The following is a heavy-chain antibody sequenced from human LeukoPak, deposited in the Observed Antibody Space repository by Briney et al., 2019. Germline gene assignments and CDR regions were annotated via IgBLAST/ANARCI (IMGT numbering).Heavy chain of an antibody. CDR1: GFTFSSYG. D-gene: IGHD4-23*01. CDR3: AKANSVVIPDY. J-gene: IGHJ4*02. V-gene: IGHV3-30*02. Sequence: GGSLRLSCAASGFTFSSYGMNWVRQAPGKGLEWVAFIQYDGRNKYYADSVKGRFTISRDNSKNTLYLQMNSLRAEDTAVYYCAKANSVVIPDYWGQGTLVTVSS. CDR2: IQYDGRNK.